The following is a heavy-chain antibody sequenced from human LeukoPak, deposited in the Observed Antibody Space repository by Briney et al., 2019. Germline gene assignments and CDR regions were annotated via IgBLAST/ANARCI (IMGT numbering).Heavy chain of an antibody. J-gene: IGHJ4*02. CDR2: IYYSGRT. V-gene: IGHV4-61*08. CDR3: ARDARLAAAGTFDY. CDR1: GGSISSGGYF. Sequence: PSETLSLTCTVSGGSISSGGYFWSWIRQPPGKGLEWIGYIYYSGRTSSDPSVKSRVTMSVDTSKNQFSLRLSSVTAADTAVYYCARDARLAAAGTFDYWGQGTLVTVSS. D-gene: IGHD6-13*01.